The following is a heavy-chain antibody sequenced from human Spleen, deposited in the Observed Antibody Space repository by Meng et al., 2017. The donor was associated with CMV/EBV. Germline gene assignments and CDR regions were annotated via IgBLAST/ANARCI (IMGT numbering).Heavy chain of an antibody. CDR2: IYSGGSST. V-gene: IGHV3-23*03. J-gene: IGHJ4*02. CDR3: TFLVVPAASRYFDY. Sequence: SGFPFSSSAMSWVRQAPGKGLEWVSVIYSGGSSTYYADSVKGRFTISRDNSKNTLYLQMNSLRAEDTAVYYCTFLVVPAASRYFDYWGQGTLVTVSS. D-gene: IGHD2-2*01. CDR1: GFPFSSSA.